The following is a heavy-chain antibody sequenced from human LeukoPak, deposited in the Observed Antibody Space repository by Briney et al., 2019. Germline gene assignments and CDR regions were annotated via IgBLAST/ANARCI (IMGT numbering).Heavy chain of an antibody. Sequence: SGGSLRLSCAASGFTFSSYAMSWVRQAPGKGLEWVSAISGSGDSTYYADSVKGRFTISRDNSKDTLYLQMNSLRAEDTAVYYCAKGSSSSRPHYFDYWGQGTLVTVSS. D-gene: IGHD6-6*01. CDR3: AKGSSSSRPHYFDY. V-gene: IGHV3-23*01. J-gene: IGHJ4*02. CDR1: GFTFSSYA. CDR2: ISGSGDST.